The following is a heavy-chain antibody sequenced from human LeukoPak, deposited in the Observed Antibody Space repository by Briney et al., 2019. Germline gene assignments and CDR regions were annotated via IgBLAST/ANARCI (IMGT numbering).Heavy chain of an antibody. J-gene: IGHJ4*02. Sequence: ASVKVSCKASGYTFTGYYMHWVRQAPGQGLEWMGWINPNSGGTNYAQKFQGRVTMTRDTSISTAYMELSRLRSDDTAVYYCARDGRRGGDGYNRGYSYWGQGTLATVSS. V-gene: IGHV1-2*02. CDR1: GYTFTGYY. D-gene: IGHD5-24*01. CDR2: INPNSGGT. CDR3: ARDGRRGGDGYNRGYSY.